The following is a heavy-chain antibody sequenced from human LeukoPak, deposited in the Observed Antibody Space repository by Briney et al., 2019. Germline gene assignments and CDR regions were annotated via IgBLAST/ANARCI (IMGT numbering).Heavy chain of an antibody. J-gene: IGHJ4*02. Sequence: PGGSLRLSCAASGFTFSSHWMSWVRQAPGKGLEWVANINQDGSEKYYVDSVKGRFTISRDNAKNSLYLQINSLRAEDTALYYCARDHAVRGVIYDYWGQGTLVTVSS. CDR2: INQDGSEK. CDR1: GFTFSSHW. D-gene: IGHD3-10*01. CDR3: ARDHAVRGVIYDY. V-gene: IGHV3-7*04.